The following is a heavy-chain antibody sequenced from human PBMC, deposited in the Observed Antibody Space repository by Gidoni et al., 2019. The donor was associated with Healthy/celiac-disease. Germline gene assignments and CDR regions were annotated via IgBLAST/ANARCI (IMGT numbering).Heavy chain of an antibody. CDR1: GYTVTSYG. J-gene: IGHJ3*02. CDR3: ARESQQWLVRGAFDI. V-gene: IGHV1-18*01. CDR2: ISAYNGNT. D-gene: IGHD6-19*01. Sequence: QVQLVQSGAEVTKPGASVKVSCKASGYTVTSYGISWVRQAPGQGLEWMGWISAYNGNTNYAQKLQGRVTMTTDTSTSTAYMELRSLRSDDTAVYYCARESQQWLVRGAFDIWGQGTMVTVSS.